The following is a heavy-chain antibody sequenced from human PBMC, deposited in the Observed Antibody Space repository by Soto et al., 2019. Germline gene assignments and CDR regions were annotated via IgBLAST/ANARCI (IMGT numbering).Heavy chain of an antibody. CDR2: ISYDGSNK. J-gene: IGHJ4*02. CDR1: GFTFSSYA. V-gene: IGHV3-30-3*01. D-gene: IGHD3-10*01. Sequence: QVQLVESGGGVVQPGRSLRLSCAASGFTFSSYAMHWVRQAPGKGLEWVAVISYDGSNKYYADSVKGRFTISRDNSKNTLYLQMNSLRAEDTAVYYCARWGGCGESCYFDYRGQGTLVTVSS. CDR3: ARWGGCGESCYFDY.